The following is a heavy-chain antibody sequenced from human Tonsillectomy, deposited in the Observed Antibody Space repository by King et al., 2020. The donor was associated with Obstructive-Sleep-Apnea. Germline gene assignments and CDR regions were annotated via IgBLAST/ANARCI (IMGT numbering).Heavy chain of an antibody. V-gene: IGHV1-18*04. CDR2: ISVYTGNT. J-gene: IGHJ6*02. CDR1: GYTFRSYG. D-gene: IGHD3-3*01. Sequence: QLVQSGAEVKRPGASLKVSCKASGYTFRSYGISWVRQAPGQGLEWMGWISVYTGNTNYAQRVQGRVTMTTDTSTSTAYMELRSLRSDDTAVFYGARDRNPTDFLYGMDVWGQGTTVTVSS. CDR3: ARDRNPTDFLYGMDV.